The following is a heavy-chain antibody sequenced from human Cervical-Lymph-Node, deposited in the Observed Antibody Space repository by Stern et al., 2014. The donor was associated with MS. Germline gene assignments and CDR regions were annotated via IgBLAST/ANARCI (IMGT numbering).Heavy chain of an antibody. CDR1: GGTFSSYA. CDR3: ARTRYYDSSGWPLFDY. CDR2: IIPLFGTA. Sequence: QVQLVESGAEVKKPGSSVKVSCKASGGTFSSYAISWGRQAPGQGLEWMGGIIPLFGTANYAQKFQGSVTITADESTSTAYMELSSLRSEDTAVYYCARTRYYDSSGWPLFDYWGQGTLVTVSS. V-gene: IGHV1-69*01. D-gene: IGHD3-22*01. J-gene: IGHJ4*02.